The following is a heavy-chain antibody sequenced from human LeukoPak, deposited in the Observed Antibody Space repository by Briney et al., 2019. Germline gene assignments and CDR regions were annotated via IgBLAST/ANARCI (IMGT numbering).Heavy chain of an antibody. Sequence: PGGSLRLSCAVSGFPFSIYEMNWVRQAPGMGLEWVSSISANGQATYYAHSVEGRFTISIVNSKSTLYLQLNSLRPEDTATYHCARDPYNTILYRLAHWGQGTLVTVSS. D-gene: IGHD3-10*01. CDR2: ISANGQAT. V-gene: IGHV3-23*01. CDR1: GFPFSIYE. J-gene: IGHJ4*02. CDR3: ARDPYNTILYRLAH.